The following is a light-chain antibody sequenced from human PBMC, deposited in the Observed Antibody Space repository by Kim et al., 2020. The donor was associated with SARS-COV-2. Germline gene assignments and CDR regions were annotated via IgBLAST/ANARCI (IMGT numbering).Light chain of an antibody. CDR3: NSRDSSGNDWV. CDR1: SLRSYY. J-gene: IGLJ3*02. Sequence: SSELTQDPAVSVALGQIVMITCQGDSLRSYYASWYQQKPGQAPVLVIYGQNNRPSGIPDRFSGSSSVNTASLTITGAQAEDEADYYCNSRDSSGNDWVFGGGTQLSVL. CDR2: GQN. V-gene: IGLV3-19*01.